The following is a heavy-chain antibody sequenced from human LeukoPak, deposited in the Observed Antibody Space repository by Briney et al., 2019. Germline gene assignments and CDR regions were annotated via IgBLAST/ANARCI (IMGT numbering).Heavy chain of an antibody. CDR3: ARDRTPGVGNALDI. V-gene: IGHV4-59*01. D-gene: IGHD1-26*01. Sequence: KPSETLSLTCTVSGGSISSYYWSWIRQPPGKGLEWIGYIYYSGSTNYNPSLKSRVTISVDTSKNQFSLKLSSVTAADTAVYYCARDRTPGVGNALDIWGQGTMVTVSS. J-gene: IGHJ3*02. CDR2: IYYSGST. CDR1: GGSISSYY.